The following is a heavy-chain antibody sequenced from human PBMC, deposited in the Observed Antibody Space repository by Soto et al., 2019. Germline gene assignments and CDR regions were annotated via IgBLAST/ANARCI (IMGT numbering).Heavy chain of an antibody. J-gene: IGHJ6*02. CDR2: IYPGDSDT. V-gene: IGHV5-51*01. CDR3: ARSNLYSSTVYYYYYGMDV. CDR1: GYNFPTYW. D-gene: IGHD6-19*01. Sequence: GESLKISCQSFGYNFPTYWIGWVRQMPGKGLEWLGMIYPGDSDTRYGPSFQGQVTISADKSISTTYLQWSSLKASDTAMYYCARSNLYSSTVYYYYYGMDVGGQGTTVTGSS.